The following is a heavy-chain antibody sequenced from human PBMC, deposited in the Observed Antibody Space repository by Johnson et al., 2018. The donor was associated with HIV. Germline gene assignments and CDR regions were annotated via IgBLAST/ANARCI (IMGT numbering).Heavy chain of an antibody. CDR1: GFTFDDYA. CDR2: ISWNSGSI. V-gene: IGHV3-9*01. D-gene: IGHD1-26*01. CDR3: AKDGATRAFDI. J-gene: IGHJ3*02. Sequence: VQLVESGGGLVQPGRSLRLSCAASGFTFDDYAMHWVRQAPGKGLEWVSGISWNSGSIGYADSVEGRFTISRDNAKNSLYLQMNSLRAEDTAVYYCAKDGATRAFDIWGQGTMVTVSS.